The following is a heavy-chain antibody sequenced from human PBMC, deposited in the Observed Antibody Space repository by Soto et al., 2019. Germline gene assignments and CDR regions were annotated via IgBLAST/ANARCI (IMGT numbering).Heavy chain of an antibody. CDR1: GYTFTSYA. D-gene: IGHD3-10*01. V-gene: IGHV1-3*01. J-gene: IGHJ4*02. Sequence: QVQLVQSGAEVKKPGASVKVSCKASGYTFTSYAMHWVRQAPGQRLEWMGWINAGNGNTKYSQKVQGRVTITRDTSASTAYMELSSLRSEDTAVYYCARDNFVWFGELLEYYFDYWGQGTLVTVSS. CDR3: ARDNFVWFGELLEYYFDY. CDR2: INAGNGNT.